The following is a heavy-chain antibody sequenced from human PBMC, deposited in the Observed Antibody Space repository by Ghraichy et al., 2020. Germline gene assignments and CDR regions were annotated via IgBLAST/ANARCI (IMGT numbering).Heavy chain of an antibody. CDR3: TSDDVPLAYFDC. Sequence: GGSLRLSCAVSGFTFSRAWMSWVRQAPGKGLEWVARIKRKTDGEITDYAAPVRGRITISRDDSKNTLYLKMSGLKTEDTAVYYCTSDDVPLAYFDCWGQGTLVTVSP. CDR1: GFTFSRAW. J-gene: IGHJ4*02. V-gene: IGHV3-15*01. D-gene: IGHD5-12*01. CDR2: IKRKTDGEIT.